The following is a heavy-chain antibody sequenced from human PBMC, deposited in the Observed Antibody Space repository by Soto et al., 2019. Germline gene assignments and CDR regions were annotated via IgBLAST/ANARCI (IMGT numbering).Heavy chain of an antibody. CDR3: AREGGYSYGSYYYYGMDV. CDR2: IIPIFGTA. CDR1: GGTFSSYA. Sequence: QVQLVQSGAEVKKPGSSVKVSCKASGGTFSSYAISWVRQAPGQGLEWMGGIIPIFGTANYAQKLQGRVTITADESTSTAYMELSSLRSEDTAVYYCAREGGYSYGSYYYYGMDVWGQGTTVTVSS. J-gene: IGHJ6*02. V-gene: IGHV1-69*01. D-gene: IGHD5-18*01.